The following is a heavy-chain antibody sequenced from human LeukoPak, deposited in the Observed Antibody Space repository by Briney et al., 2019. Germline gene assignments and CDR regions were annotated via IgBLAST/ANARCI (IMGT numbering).Heavy chain of an antibody. CDR3: ARAEYATLYGMDV. V-gene: IGHV1-69*13. Sequence: SVKVSCKASGGTFSSYAISWVRQAPGQGLEWMGGVIPIFGTANYAQKFQGRVTITADESTSTAYMELSSLRSEDTAVYYCARAEYATLYGMDVWGQGTTVTVSS. D-gene: IGHD2-8*01. J-gene: IGHJ6*02. CDR2: VIPIFGTA. CDR1: GGTFSSYA.